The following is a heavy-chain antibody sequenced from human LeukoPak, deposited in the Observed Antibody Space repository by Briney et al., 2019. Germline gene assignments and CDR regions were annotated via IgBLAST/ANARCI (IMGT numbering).Heavy chain of an antibody. J-gene: IGHJ4*02. CDR3: ARPFGYYGSGSYYTD. D-gene: IGHD3-10*01. Sequence: PSETLSLTCAVYGGSFSGYYWSWIRQPPGKGLEWIGEINHSGSTNYNPSLKSRVTISVDTSKNQFSLKLSSVTAADTAVYYCARPFGYYGSGSYYTDWGQGTLVTVSS. CDR2: INHSGST. CDR1: GGSFSGYY. V-gene: IGHV4-34*01.